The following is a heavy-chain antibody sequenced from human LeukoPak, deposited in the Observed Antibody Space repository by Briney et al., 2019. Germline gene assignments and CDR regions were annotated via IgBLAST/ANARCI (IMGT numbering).Heavy chain of an antibody. J-gene: IGHJ4*01. CDR1: RFTFSRSP. CDR2: IGGSGNT. V-gene: IGHV3-23*01. Sequence: GGSLRLSCAASRFTFSRSPMTWVRQAPGKGLEWVSDIGGSGNTYYVDSVKDRFTISRDESKNTLHLQMNSLRAEDTAVYYCATNRGRGEFDYWGQGTLVTVSS. CDR3: ATNRGRGEFDY. D-gene: IGHD3-16*02.